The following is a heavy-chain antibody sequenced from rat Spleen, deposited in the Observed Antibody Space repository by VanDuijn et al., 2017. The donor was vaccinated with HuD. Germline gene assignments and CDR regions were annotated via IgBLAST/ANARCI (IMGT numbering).Heavy chain of an antibody. CDR3: ARHHYDGYYHGPVLGVMDA. Sequence: EVHLVESGGGLVQSGRSLRLSCVASGFTFNGYWMTWIRKAPGKGMEWVASISSGGGGTYYPDSVKGRFTISRDNTKRTLYLQMDSLRSEDTASYYCARHHYDGYYHGPVLGVMDAWGQGASVIVSS. CDR2: ISSGGGGT. J-gene: IGHJ4*01. D-gene: IGHD1-12*03. CDR1: GFTFNGYW. V-gene: IGHV5-31*01.